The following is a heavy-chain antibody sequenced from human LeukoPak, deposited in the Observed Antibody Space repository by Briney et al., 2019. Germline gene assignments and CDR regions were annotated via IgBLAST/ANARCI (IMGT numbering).Heavy chain of an antibody. Sequence: ASVKVSCKASGYTFTAYFIHWVRQAPGQGLEWVGWINPNSGDTNYAQKFQGRVTLTGDTSITTAHMELSRLRSDDTAVYYCARDLFLAATEREGDDYWGQGTLVTVSS. D-gene: IGHD6-13*01. J-gene: IGHJ4*02. V-gene: IGHV1-2*02. CDR3: ARDLFLAATEREGDDY. CDR1: GYTFTAYF. CDR2: INPNSGDT.